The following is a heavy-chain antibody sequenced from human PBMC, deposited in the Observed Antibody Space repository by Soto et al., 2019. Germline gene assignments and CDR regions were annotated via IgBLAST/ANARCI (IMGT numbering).Heavy chain of an antibody. J-gene: IGHJ6*02. V-gene: IGHV3-33*01. CDR1: GFTFSSYG. D-gene: IGHD1-26*01. Sequence: GESLKISCAASGFTFSSYGMHWVRQAPGKGLEWVAVIWYDGSNKYYADSVKGRFTISRDNSKNTLYLQMNSLRAEDTAVYYCARAGALYSGSYYYYYGMDVWGQGTTVTVSS. CDR2: IWYDGSNK. CDR3: ARAGALYSGSYYYYYGMDV.